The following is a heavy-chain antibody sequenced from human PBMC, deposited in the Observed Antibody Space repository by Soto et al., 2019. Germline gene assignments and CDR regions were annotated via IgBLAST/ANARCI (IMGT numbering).Heavy chain of an antibody. CDR3: ARDLIAARPEAYYYYGMEV. Sequence: QVQLVQSGAEVKKPGSSVKVSCKASGGTFSSYAISWVRQSPGQGLEWMGGIIPIFGTANYAQKFQRRVTITADESTSTAYMKLSSLRSEDTAVYYCARDLIAARPEAYYYYGMEVWGQGPTVTVS. CDR2: IIPIFGTA. J-gene: IGHJ6*02. V-gene: IGHV1-69*01. CDR1: GGTFSSYA. D-gene: IGHD6-6*01.